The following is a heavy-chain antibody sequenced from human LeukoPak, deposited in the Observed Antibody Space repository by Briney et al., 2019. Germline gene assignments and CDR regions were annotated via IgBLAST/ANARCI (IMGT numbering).Heavy chain of an antibody. V-gene: IGHV4-59*12. CDR1: GGSLSSYY. CDR2: IYYSGST. D-gene: IGHD5-12*01. J-gene: IGHJ4*02. Sequence: SETLSLTCTVSGGSLSSYYWSWIRQPPGKGLEWIGYIYYSGSTNYNPSLKSRVTISVDTSKNQFSLKLSSVTAADTAVYYCARDRSGYAQDYWGQGTLVTVSS. CDR3: ARDRSGYAQDY.